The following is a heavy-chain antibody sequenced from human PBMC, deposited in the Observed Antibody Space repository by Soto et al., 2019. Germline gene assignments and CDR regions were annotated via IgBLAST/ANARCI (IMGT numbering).Heavy chain of an antibody. V-gene: IGHV4-59*01. Sequence: TSETLSLTCTVSDGSISSYYWSWIRQPPGKGLEWIGYIYYSGSTNYNPSLKSRVTISVDTSKNQFSLKLSSVTAADTAVYYCASSSWVYYYYYMDVWGKGTTVTVS. J-gene: IGHJ6*03. D-gene: IGHD6-13*01. CDR1: DGSISSYY. CDR2: IYYSGST. CDR3: ASSSWVYYYYYMDV.